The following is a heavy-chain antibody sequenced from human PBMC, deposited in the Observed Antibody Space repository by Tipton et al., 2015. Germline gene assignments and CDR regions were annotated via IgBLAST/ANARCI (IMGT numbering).Heavy chain of an antibody. J-gene: IGHJ4*02. Sequence: TLSLTCTVTDGSISSRHWWAWVRQPPGKGLEWIGEVWHSGSTNYSPSLKSRLTMSVDSSKNQFSLRLSSATAADTAVYYCARLTGDYYDSATYDPTYVDYWGQGILVSVSS. CDR3: ARLTGDYYDSATYDPTYVDY. CDR2: VWHSGST. CDR1: DGSISSRHW. V-gene: IGHV4-4*02. D-gene: IGHD3-22*01.